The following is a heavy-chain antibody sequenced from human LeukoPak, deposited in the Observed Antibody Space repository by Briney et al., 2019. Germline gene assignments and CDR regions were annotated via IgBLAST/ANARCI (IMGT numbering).Heavy chain of an antibody. Sequence: RGSLRLSCAASGFTFSSYWMSWVRQAPGKGLEWVSGISGSGGSTYYADSGKGRFTTARGNSKNPLHVQMNRLRAEDTAVYFCAKGNSGSYYGSAYDFWGQGTKVAVPS. CDR3: AKGNSGSYYGSAYDF. CDR2: ISGSGGST. D-gene: IGHD1-26*01. V-gene: IGHV3-23*01. CDR1: GFTFSSYW. J-gene: IGHJ3*01.